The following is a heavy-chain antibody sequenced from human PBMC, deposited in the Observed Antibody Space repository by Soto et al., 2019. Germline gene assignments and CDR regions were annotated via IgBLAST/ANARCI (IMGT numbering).Heavy chain of an antibody. V-gene: IGHV3-11*06. CDR3: AKKYGRLDY. Sequence: GSLLLACTASGFTFSDYYMSWIRQAPGKGLEWVSYISSSSGYTNYADSVKGRFTISRDNAKNSLYLQMNSLRAEDTAVYYCAKKYGRLDYWGQGTLVTVSS. D-gene: IGHD4-17*01. J-gene: IGHJ4*02. CDR1: GFTFSDYY. CDR2: ISSSSGYT.